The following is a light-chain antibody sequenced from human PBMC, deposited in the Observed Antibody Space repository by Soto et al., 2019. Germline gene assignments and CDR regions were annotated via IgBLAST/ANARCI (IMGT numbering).Light chain of an antibody. CDR2: GNK. CDR3: QSFDAGVSGYV. J-gene: IGLJ1*01. V-gene: IGLV1-40*01. CDR1: GLNIGAGYD. Sequence: QPVLTQPPSVSGGLGQRVTISCTGSGLNIGAGYDVHWYQELPGTAPKVVIYGNKIRPSGVPDRFSGSKSGTSASLAITGLQAEDEAEYYCQSFDAGVSGYVFGPGTKLTVL.